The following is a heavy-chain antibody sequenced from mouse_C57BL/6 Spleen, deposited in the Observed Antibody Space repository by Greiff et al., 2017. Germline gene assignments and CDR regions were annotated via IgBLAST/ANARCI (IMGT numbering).Heavy chain of an antibody. J-gene: IGHJ1*03. CDR3: ARDLYYSQPNGWYFDV. V-gene: IGHV1-80*01. CDR1: GYAFSSYW. D-gene: IGHD2-12*01. Sequence: QVQLQQSGAELVKPGASVKISCKASGYAFSSYWMNWVKQRPGKGLEWIGQIYPGDGDTNYNGKFKGKATLTADKSSSTAYMQLSSLTSEDSAVXFCARDLYYSQPNGWYFDVWGTGTTVTVSS. CDR2: IYPGDGDT.